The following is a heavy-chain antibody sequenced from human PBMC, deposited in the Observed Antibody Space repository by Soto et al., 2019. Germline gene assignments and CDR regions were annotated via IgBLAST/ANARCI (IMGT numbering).Heavy chain of an antibody. CDR1: GGSISSSSYY. V-gene: IGHV4-39*01. CDR3: ARAEGDSSGWYEPVYWFDP. Sequence: ASETLSLTCTVSGGSISSSSYYWGWIRQPPGKGLEWIGSIYYSGSTYYNPSLKSRVTISVDTSKNQFSLKLSSVTAADTAVYYCARAEGDSSGWYEPVYWFDPWGQGTLVTVSS. J-gene: IGHJ5*02. D-gene: IGHD6-19*01. CDR2: IYYSGST.